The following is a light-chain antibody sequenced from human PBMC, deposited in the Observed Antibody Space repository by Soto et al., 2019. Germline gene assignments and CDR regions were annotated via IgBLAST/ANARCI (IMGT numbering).Light chain of an antibody. J-gene: IGLJ3*02. CDR3: AAWDDSLNGPV. CDR2: SNN. Sequence: QSVLTQPPSASGTPGQRVTISCSGRSSNIGSNTVNWYQQLPGTAPKLLIYSNNQRPSGVPDRFSGSKSGTSASLAISGLQSEDEADYYWAAWDDSLNGPVFGGGTQLTVL. CDR1: SSNIGSNT. V-gene: IGLV1-44*01.